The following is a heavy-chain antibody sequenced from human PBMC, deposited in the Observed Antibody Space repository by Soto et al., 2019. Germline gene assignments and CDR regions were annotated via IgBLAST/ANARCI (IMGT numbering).Heavy chain of an antibody. CDR3: ARGGGVYYFDY. CDR2: IYYSGIT. V-gene: IGHV4-59*01. D-gene: IGHD2-8*02. Sequence: PXXTLSIPFTVSGSSISSYYWRWIRQPPGKGLEWIGYIYYSGITDYNPSLKSRVTISVDTSKSQFSLKLSYVTAADTAVYYCARGGGVYYFDYWGQGTLVTVSS. J-gene: IGHJ4*02. CDR1: GSSISSYY.